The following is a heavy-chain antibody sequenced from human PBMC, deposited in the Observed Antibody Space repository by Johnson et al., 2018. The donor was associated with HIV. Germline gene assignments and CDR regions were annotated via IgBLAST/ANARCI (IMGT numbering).Heavy chain of an antibody. CDR1: GFTFSDYY. Sequence: QVQLVESGGGLVKPGGSLRLSCAASGFTFSDYYMSWIRQAPGKGLEWVSYISRSGSTIYYADPVKGRFTTPRDNAKNSLYLQMNSLRAEDTAVYYCARPGIAVAAAPDDDAFDIWGQGTMVTVSS. CDR2: ISRSGSTI. J-gene: IGHJ3*02. D-gene: IGHD6-19*01. CDR3: ARPGIAVAAAPDDDAFDI. V-gene: IGHV3-11*04.